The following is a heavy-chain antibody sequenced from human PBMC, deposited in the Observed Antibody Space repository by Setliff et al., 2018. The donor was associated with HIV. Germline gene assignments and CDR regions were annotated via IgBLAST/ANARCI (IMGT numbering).Heavy chain of an antibody. Sequence: PGESLKISCQGSGYSFTSYWIGWVRQMPGQGLEWMGMIHPIDSDVRYSPSFQGQVTISADKSISTAYLQWSSLKASDTATYYCAHVEGGGNSAYFDFWGQGTLVTVSS. CDR2: IHPIDSDV. J-gene: IGHJ4*02. D-gene: IGHD2-21*02. CDR3: AHVEGGGNSAYFDF. V-gene: IGHV5-51*01. CDR1: GYSFTSYW.